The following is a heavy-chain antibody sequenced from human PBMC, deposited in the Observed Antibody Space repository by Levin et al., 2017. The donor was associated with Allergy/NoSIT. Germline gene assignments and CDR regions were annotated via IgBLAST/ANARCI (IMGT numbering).Heavy chain of an antibody. Sequence: LSLTCAASAFSFRSFSMNWVRQAPGKGLEWVSYISSSSSSIYYADSVKGRFTISRDNAKNSLYLQMNSLRAEDTAVYYCARGPYSNSFDYWGQGTLVTVSP. V-gene: IGHV3-48*01. J-gene: IGHJ4*02. CDR2: ISSSSSSI. D-gene: IGHD6-6*01. CDR3: ARGPYSNSFDY. CDR1: AFSFRSFS.